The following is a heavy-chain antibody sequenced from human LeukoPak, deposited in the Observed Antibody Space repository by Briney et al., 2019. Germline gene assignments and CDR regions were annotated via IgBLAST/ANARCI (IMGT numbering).Heavy chain of an antibody. D-gene: IGHD5-12*01. CDR1: GDSINSYY. V-gene: IGHV4-59*01. CDR2: IHYSGST. J-gene: IGHJ4*02. Sequence: SETLSLTCTVSGDSINSYYWTWIRQPPGKGLEWIGYIHYSGSTNYNPSLKGRVTISVDTSKNQFSLKLSSVTAADTAVYYCARDIGDSGYDYGYWGQGTLVTVSS. CDR3: ARDIGDSGYDYGY.